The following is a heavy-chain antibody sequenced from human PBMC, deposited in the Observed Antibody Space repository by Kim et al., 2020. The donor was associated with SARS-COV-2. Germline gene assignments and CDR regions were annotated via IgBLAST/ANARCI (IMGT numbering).Heavy chain of an antibody. V-gene: IGHV3-30*02. D-gene: IGHD3-10*01. J-gene: IGHJ4*02. Sequence: ADSVKGRFTISRDNSKNTLYLQMNSLRAEDTAVYYCAKVVRGVINHYFDYWGQGTLVTVSS. CDR3: AKVVRGVINHYFDY.